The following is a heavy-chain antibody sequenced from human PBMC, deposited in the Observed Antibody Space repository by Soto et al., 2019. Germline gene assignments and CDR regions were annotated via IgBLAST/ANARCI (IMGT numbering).Heavy chain of an antibody. Sequence: SETLSLTCTVSGGSISSGGYYWSWIRHHPGKGLEWIGYIYYSGSTYYNPSLKSRVTISVDTSKNQFSLKLSSVTAADTAVYYCARGSSWYDGGYNWFDPWGQGTLVTVSS. CDR2: IYYSGST. D-gene: IGHD6-13*01. CDR1: GGSISSGGYY. CDR3: ARGSSWYDGGYNWFDP. V-gene: IGHV4-31*03. J-gene: IGHJ5*02.